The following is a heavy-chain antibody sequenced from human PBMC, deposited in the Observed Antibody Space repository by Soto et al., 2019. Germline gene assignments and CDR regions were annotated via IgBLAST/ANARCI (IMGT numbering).Heavy chain of an antibody. V-gene: IGHV4-39*02. CDR2: IDYTGPT. Sequence: SSTLSLTCTLSGGFISSSSHFWAWIRQSPGKGLEWIGSIDYTGPTYKTPSLKIRVTMSVDTSKNHCSLKVFSLTAADTAIDDFGRRAPEGYGPWRQGTLVTVSS. D-gene: IGHD5-18*01. J-gene: IGHJ5*02. CDR3: GRRAPEGYGP. CDR1: GGFISSSSHF.